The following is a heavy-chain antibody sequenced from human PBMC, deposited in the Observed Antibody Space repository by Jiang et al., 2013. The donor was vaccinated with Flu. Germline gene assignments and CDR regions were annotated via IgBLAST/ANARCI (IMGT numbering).Heavy chain of an antibody. D-gene: IGHD6-13*01. Sequence: SCKGSGYSFTSYWISWVRQMPGKGLEWMGRIDPSDSYTNYSPSFQGHVTISADKSISTAYLQWSSLKASDTAMYYCARHLGSSSWYRDYYYYMDVWGKGTTVTVSS. J-gene: IGHJ6*03. CDR1: GYSFTSYW. CDR2: IDPSDSYT. V-gene: IGHV5-10-1*01. CDR3: ARHLGSSSWYRDYYYYMDV.